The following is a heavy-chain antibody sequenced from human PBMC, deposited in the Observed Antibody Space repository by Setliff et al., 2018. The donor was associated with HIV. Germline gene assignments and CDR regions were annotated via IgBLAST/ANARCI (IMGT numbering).Heavy chain of an antibody. D-gene: IGHD1-1*01. CDR2: IYYSGST. CDR3: ARESTTLNPPIPFDC. CDR1: GGSISSSNSY. Sequence: PSETLSLTCTVSGGSISSSNSYWGWIRQPPGKGLEWIGSIYYSGSTYYNPSLKSRVTISVDTSKNQFSLKLNSVTAADTAVYYCARESTTLNPPIPFDCWGQGTLVTVSS. J-gene: IGHJ4*02. V-gene: IGHV4-39*02.